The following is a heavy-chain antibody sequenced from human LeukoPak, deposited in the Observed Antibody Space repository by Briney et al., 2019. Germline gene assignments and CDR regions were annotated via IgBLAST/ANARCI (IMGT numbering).Heavy chain of an antibody. D-gene: IGHD2-2*01. CDR1: GFTFSSYG. CDR3: AKVVVVPAATTKTYYFDY. Sequence: GGSLRLSCAASGFTFSSYGMHWVRQAPGKGLEWVTFIRYDGSKNYSADSVKGRFTISGDNSKNTLYLQMNSLRAEDTAVYYCAKVVVVPAATTKTYYFDYRGQGTLVTVSS. CDR2: IRYDGSKN. J-gene: IGHJ4*02. V-gene: IGHV3-30*02.